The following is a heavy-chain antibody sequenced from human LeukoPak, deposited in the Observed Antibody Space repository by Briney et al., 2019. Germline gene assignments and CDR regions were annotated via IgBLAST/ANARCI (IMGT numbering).Heavy chain of an antibody. CDR3: ARAALDN. CDR2: IYSGGST. V-gene: IGHV3-53*01. Sequence: PGGSLRLSCAASGFAVSDNDISWVRQAPGKGLEWVSVIYSGGSTKYADSVKARFTISRDNSKNTVYLQMNSLRADDTAVYYCARAALDNWGQGTLVTVSS. J-gene: IGHJ4*02. CDR1: GFAVSDND. D-gene: IGHD6-25*01.